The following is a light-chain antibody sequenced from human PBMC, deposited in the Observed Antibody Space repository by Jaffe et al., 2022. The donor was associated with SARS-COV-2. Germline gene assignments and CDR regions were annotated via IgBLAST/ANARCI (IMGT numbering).Light chain of an antibody. CDR3: QQGYSSLPYT. CDR2: GAS. V-gene: IGKV1-39*01. Sequence: DIQMTQSPSSLSASVGDRVIITCRASQSVSSSLNWYQQKPGKAPKLLIHGASSVQSGVPPRFSGSGSGTDFTLTISSLQPEDFGTYYCQQGYSSLPYTFGQGTKVEIK. J-gene: IGKJ2*01. CDR1: QSVSSS.